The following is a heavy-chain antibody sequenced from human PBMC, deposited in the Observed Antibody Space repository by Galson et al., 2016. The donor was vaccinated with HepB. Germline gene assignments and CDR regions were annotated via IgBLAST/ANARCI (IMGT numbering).Heavy chain of an antibody. Sequence: SLRLSCAASGFTFSTYGMHWVRQTPGTGLEWVAVISYDERSKYYADSVKGRFTISRDNFKNMLYLQMNSLRAEDTAVYYCAKDRRAEYDILTGFGDFWGQGALVTVSS. V-gene: IGHV3-30*18. CDR3: AKDRRAEYDILTGFGDF. J-gene: IGHJ4*02. D-gene: IGHD3-9*01. CDR1: GFTFSTYG. CDR2: ISYDERSK.